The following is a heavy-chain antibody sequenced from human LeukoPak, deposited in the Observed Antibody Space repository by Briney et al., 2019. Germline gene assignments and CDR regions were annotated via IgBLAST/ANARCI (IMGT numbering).Heavy chain of an antibody. CDR3: ARVRAYSYWFDY. CDR1: GGSISSGGYS. Sequence: SETLSLTCAVSGGSISSGGYSWSWIRQPPGKGLEWIGYIYHSGSTYYNPSLKSRVTISVDRSKNQFSLKLSSVTAAGTAVYYCARVRAYSYWFDYWGQGTLVTVSS. D-gene: IGHD2-15*01. CDR2: IYHSGST. J-gene: IGHJ4*02. V-gene: IGHV4-30-2*01.